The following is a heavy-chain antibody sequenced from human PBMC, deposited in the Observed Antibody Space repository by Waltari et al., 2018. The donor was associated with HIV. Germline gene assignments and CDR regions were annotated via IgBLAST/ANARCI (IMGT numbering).Heavy chain of an antibody. D-gene: IGHD2-8*01. Sequence: QVQLQESGPGLVKPSQTLSLTCTVSGGSISSGSYYWSWIRQPAGKGLEWIGCIYTSGSTNYNPSLKSRVTISVDTSKNQFSLKLSSVTAADTAVYYCAREGYCTNGVCPPGYWGQGTLVTVSS. CDR2: IYTSGST. V-gene: IGHV4-61*02. CDR1: GGSISSGSYY. CDR3: AREGYCTNGVCPPGY. J-gene: IGHJ4*02.